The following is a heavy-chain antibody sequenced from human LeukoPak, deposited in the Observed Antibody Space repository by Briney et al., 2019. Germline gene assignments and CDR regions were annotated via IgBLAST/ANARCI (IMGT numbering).Heavy chain of an antibody. CDR2: ISYDGSNK. D-gene: IGHD4-17*01. Sequence: PGGSLRLSCAASGFTFSSYGMHWVRQAPGKGLEWVAVISYDGSNKYYADSVKGRFTISRDKSKNTLYLQMNNLRAEDTAVYYCARARLGYGDTVDSWGQGTLVTVSS. J-gene: IGHJ4*02. V-gene: IGHV3-30*03. CDR1: GFTFSSYG. CDR3: ARARLGYGDTVDS.